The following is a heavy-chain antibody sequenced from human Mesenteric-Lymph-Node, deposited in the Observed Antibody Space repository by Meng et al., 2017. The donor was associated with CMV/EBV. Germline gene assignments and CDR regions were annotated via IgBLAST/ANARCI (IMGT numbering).Heavy chain of an antibody. CDR3: AKEMEKYYYDSSALNV. D-gene: IGHD3-22*01. V-gene: IGHV3-30*02. CDR2: IQYDGGKE. J-gene: IGHJ6*02. CDR1: GFIFSSYG. Sequence: GGSLRLSCAASGFIFSSYGMHWVRQAPGKGLAWVAYIQYDGGKEYYADSVKGRFTISRDNSKSTLYLQMNSLRPEDTAVYYCAKEMEKYYYDSSALNVWGQGTTVTVS.